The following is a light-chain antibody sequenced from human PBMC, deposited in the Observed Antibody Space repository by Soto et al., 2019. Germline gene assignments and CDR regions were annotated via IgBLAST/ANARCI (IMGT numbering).Light chain of an antibody. CDR1: QSLFYSSNSKDY. CDR3: QQYFSTPWT. CDR2: WAS. V-gene: IGKV4-1*01. J-gene: IGKJ1*01. Sequence: DIVMTQSPESLAVSLGERATINCKASQSLFYSSNSKDYLAWYQQKPGQPPRLLIYWASTRESGVPDRFSGSGSGTDFTLTASSLQAEDVAVYYCQQYFSTPWTFGQGTKVEIK.